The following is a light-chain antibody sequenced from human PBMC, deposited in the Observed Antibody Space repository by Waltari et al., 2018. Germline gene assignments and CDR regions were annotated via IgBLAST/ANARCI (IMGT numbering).Light chain of an antibody. Sequence: EIVLTQSPGTLSLSPGERATFPCRARQSVSSSYLAWYQHKPAQAPRLLIYGASSRATGIPDRFSGSGSGTDFTLTISRLEPEDFAVYYCQQYGSSPPVYTFGQGTKLEIK. CDR1: QSVSSSY. CDR2: GAS. V-gene: IGKV3-20*01. CDR3: QQYGSSPPVYT. J-gene: IGKJ2*01.